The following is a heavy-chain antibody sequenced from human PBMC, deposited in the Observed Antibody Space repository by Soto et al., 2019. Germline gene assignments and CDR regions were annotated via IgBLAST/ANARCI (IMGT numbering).Heavy chain of an antibody. CDR2: ISGSGGST. CDR1: GFTFSSYA. D-gene: IGHD3-22*01. Sequence: GGSLRLSCATYGFTFSSYAMSWVRQAPGKGLEWVSAISGSGGSTYYADSVKGRFTISRDNSKNTLYLQMNSLRAEDTAVYYCAKDYYDSSGYPGTPDAFDIWGQGTMVTVSS. J-gene: IGHJ3*02. V-gene: IGHV3-23*01. CDR3: AKDYYDSSGYPGTPDAFDI.